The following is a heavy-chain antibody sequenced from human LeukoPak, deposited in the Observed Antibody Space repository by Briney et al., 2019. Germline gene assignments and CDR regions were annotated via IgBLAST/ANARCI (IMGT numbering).Heavy chain of an antibody. J-gene: IGHJ4*02. V-gene: IGHV1-2*02. CDR1: GYTFTSYY. D-gene: IGHD5-12*01. CDR2: INPNSGGT. CDR3: ARESDIVATLSD. Sequence: ASVKVSCKASGYTFTSYYMHWVRQAPGQGLEWMGWINPNSGGTNYAQKFQGRVTMTRDTSISTAYMELSRLRSDDTAVYYCARESDIVATLSDWGQGTLVTVSS.